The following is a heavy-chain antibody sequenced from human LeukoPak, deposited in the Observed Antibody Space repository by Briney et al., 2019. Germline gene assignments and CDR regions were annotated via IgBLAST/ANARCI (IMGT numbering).Heavy chain of an antibody. V-gene: IGHV3-7*04. CDR2: IKQDGSEA. CDR3: TRDALFGSGRTHLDF. Sequence: GGSLRLSCAASEFTFNRYWMSWVRQAPGKGLQWVANIKQDGSEAHYVDSVKGRFTISRDNAKNSLSLQMNSLNVDDTGVYFCTRDALFGSGRTHLDFWSQGTVVSVSS. D-gene: IGHD3-10*01. J-gene: IGHJ4*02. CDR1: EFTFNRYW.